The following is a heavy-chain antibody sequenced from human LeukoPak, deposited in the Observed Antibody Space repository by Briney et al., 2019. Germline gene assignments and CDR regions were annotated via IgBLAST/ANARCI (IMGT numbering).Heavy chain of an antibody. V-gene: IGHV4-31*03. J-gene: IGHJ4*02. CDR3: ARRGQLGGFDY. Sequence: PSETLSLTCTVSGGSISSSSYYWGWIRQPPGKGLEWIGYIYYSGSTYYNPSLKSRVTISVDTSKNQFSLKLSSVTAADTAVYYCARRGQLGGFDYWGQGTLVTVSS. CDR2: IYYSGST. CDR1: GGSISSSSYY. D-gene: IGHD6-6*01.